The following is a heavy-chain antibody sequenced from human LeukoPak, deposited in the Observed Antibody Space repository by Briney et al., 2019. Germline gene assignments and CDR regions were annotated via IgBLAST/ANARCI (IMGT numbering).Heavy chain of an antibody. D-gene: IGHD3-16*01. J-gene: IGHJ6*03. CDR1: GYSINSDYY. V-gene: IGHV4-38-2*02. Sequence: SETLSLTCTVSGYSINSDYYWGWLRQPPGKGLEWIGSIYHGGNTYYNPSLKSRLTISEDTSRNQFSLKLSSVTAADTAVYYCARVLITSYYDLDVWGKGTTVTVSS. CDR3: ARVLITSYYDLDV. CDR2: IYHGGNT.